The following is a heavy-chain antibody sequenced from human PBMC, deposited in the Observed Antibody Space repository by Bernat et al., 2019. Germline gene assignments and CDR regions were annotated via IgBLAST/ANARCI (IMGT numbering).Heavy chain of an antibody. V-gene: IGHV3-21*01. CDR1: GFTFSSYS. CDR2: ISSSSSYI. CDR3: ERDSRYSSGWYYFDY. Sequence: EVQLVESGGGLVKPGGSLRLSCAASGFTFSSYSMNWVRQAPGKGLEWVSSISSSSSYIYYADSVKGRFTISRDNAKNSLYLQMNSLRAEDTAVYYDERDSRYSSGWYYFDYWGQGTLVTVSS. D-gene: IGHD6-19*01. J-gene: IGHJ4*02.